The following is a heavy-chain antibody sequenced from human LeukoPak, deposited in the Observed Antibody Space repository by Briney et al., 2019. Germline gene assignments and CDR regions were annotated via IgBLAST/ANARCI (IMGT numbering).Heavy chain of an antibody. CDR1: GFTFSSYW. Sequence: PGGSLRLSCAASGFTFSSYWMSLVRQAPGKGLEWVANIKQDGSEKYYVDSVKGRFTISRDNAKNSLYLQMNSLRAEDTAVYYCARDYPQGSYSSSWYGEFDYWGQGTLVTVSS. V-gene: IGHV3-7*01. CDR2: IKQDGSEK. J-gene: IGHJ4*02. D-gene: IGHD6-13*01. CDR3: ARDYPQGSYSSSWYGEFDY.